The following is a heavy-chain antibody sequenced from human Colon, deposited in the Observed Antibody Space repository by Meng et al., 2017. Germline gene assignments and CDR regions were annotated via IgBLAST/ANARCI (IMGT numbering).Heavy chain of an antibody. D-gene: IGHD2-15*01. CDR3: ARLQRYCSGGSCYFKGPFDY. V-gene: IGHV4-34*01. CDR2: INHSGST. J-gene: IGHJ4*02. Sequence: SETLSLTCAVYDGSFSGYYWSWIRQPPGKGLEWIGEINHSGSTNYNPSLKSRVTISVDTSKNQFSLKLSSVTAADTAVYYCARLQRYCSGGSCYFKGPFDYWGQGTLVTVSS. CDR1: DGSFSGYY.